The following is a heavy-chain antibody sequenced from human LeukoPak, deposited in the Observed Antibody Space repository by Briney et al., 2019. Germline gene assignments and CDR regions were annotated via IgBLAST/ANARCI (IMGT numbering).Heavy chain of an antibody. V-gene: IGHV3-30*03. CDR2: ISYDGGNK. D-gene: IGHD4-17*01. J-gene: IGHJ4*02. CDR1: GFTFSSYG. CDR3: ARDYGGYVFDH. Sequence: GGSLRLSCAASGFTFSSYGMHWVRQAPGKGLEWVAVISYDGGNKYYVDSVKGRFTISRDNSKNTLSLQMHSLRAEDTAVYYCARDYGGYVFDHWGRGTLVTVSS.